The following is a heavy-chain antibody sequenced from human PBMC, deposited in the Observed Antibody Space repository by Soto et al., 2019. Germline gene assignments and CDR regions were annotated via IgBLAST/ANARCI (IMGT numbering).Heavy chain of an antibody. J-gene: IGHJ4*02. CDR2: IYHSGST. Sequence: QLQLQESGSGLVKPSQTLSLTCAVSGGSISSGGYSWSWIRQPPGKGLEWIGYIYHSGSTYYHPSFKRRVTTLVDRSKDQFSLKRSSVADADTAVYYWAGVPAYWSKGTLFTVSS. V-gene: IGHV4-30-2*01. CDR1: GGSISSGGYS. CDR3: AGVPAY.